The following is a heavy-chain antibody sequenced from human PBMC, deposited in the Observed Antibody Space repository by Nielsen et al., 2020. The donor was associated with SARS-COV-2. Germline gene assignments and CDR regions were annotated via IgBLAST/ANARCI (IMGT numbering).Heavy chain of an antibody. CDR1: GFTLGTYW. CDR2: ISWNSGSI. CDR3: AKDIGRGYGDYFDY. V-gene: IGHV3-9*01. Sequence: SLKISCAASGFTLGTYWMHWVRQAPGKGLEWVSGISWNSGSIGYADSVKGRFTISRDNAKNSLYLQMNSLRAEDTALYYCAKDIGRGYGDYFDYWGQGTLVTVSS. J-gene: IGHJ4*02. D-gene: IGHD5-12*01.